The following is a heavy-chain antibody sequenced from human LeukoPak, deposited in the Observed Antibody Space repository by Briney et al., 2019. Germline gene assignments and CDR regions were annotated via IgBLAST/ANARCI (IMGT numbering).Heavy chain of an antibody. CDR3: ARIVTYSSSFDY. CDR1: GGSIGSDNW. J-gene: IGHJ4*02. V-gene: IGHV4-4*02. Sequence: SETLSLTCAVSGGSIGSDNWWTWVRQPPGKGLEWIGEIYHSGSTYYNPSLKSRVTISVDTSKNQFSLKLSSVTAADTAVYYCARIVTYSSSFDYWGQGTLVTVSS. CDR2: IYHSGST. D-gene: IGHD6-6*01.